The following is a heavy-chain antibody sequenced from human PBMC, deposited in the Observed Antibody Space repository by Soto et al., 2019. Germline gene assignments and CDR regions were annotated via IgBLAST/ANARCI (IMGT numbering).Heavy chain of an antibody. V-gene: IGHV3-9*01. D-gene: IGHD1-26*01. CDR1: GFTFDDYA. Sequence: GGSLRLSCAASGFTFDDYAMHWVRQAPGKGLEWVSGISWNSGRIGYADSVKGRFTISRDKAKNSLYLQMNSLRAEDTALYYCAKDLLPTRTHGMDVCGQGTTFTVSS. J-gene: IGHJ6*02. CDR2: ISWNSGRI. CDR3: AKDLLPTRTHGMDV.